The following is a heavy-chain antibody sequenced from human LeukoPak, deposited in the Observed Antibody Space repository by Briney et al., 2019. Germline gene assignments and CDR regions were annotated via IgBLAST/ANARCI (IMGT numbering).Heavy chain of an antibody. CDR2: INPSGDRT. CDR1: GYTFTNYY. Sequence: ASVKLSCKASGYTFTNYYMHWVRQAPGQGLEWMGVINPSGDRTNCAQKFQVRVTITRDTSTSTVYMELSSLRSEDTAIYYCARGTTGVSPLYWGQGTQVTVSS. V-gene: IGHV1-46*01. J-gene: IGHJ4*02. CDR3: ARGTTGVSPLY. D-gene: IGHD1-1*01.